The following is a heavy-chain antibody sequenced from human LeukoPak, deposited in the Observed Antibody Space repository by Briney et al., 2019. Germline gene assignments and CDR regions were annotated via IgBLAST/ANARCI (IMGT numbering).Heavy chain of an antibody. CDR2: ISYDGSNK. CDR3: ARGGGGPHYYDSSAIFD. D-gene: IGHD3-22*01. CDR1: GFTFSSYA. Sequence: PGGSLRLSCAASGFTFSSYAMHWVRQAPGKGLEWVAVISYDGSNKYYADSVKGRFTFSRDNSKNTLYLQMNSLRAEDTAVYYCARGGGGPHYYDSSAIFDWGQGTLVTVSS. J-gene: IGHJ4*02. V-gene: IGHV3-30-3*01.